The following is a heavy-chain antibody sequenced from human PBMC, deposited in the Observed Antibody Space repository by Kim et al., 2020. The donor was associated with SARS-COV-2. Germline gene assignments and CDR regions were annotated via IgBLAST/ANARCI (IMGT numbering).Heavy chain of an antibody. CDR1: GYTFTSYG. V-gene: IGHV1-18*01. CDR2: ISAYNGNT. Sequence: ASVKVSCKASGYTFTSYGISWVRQAPGQGLEWMGWISAYNGNTNYAQKLQGRVTMTTDTSTSTAYMELRSLRSDDTAVYYCARVVFGDIVVVPAAIGWENDYYYYYGMDVWGQGTTVTVSS. CDR3: ARVVFGDIVVVPAAIGWENDYYYYYGMDV. D-gene: IGHD2-2*01. J-gene: IGHJ6*02.